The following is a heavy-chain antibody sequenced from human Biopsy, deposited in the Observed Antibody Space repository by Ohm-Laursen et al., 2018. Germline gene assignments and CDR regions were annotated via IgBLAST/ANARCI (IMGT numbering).Heavy chain of an antibody. CDR1: GFTFSSFA. V-gene: IGHV3-23*01. J-gene: IGHJ4*02. Sequence: SLRLSCAASGFTFSSFAMSWVRQAPGKGLVWVSGISDSGGSTHSADSVKGRFSISRDTSKNTLYLQMNSLRAEDTAVYYCAKDVFGGFSGSTDYYAYYFDSWGQGTLVTVSS. D-gene: IGHD3-10*02. CDR3: AKDVFGGFSGSTDYYAYYFDS. CDR2: ISDSGGST.